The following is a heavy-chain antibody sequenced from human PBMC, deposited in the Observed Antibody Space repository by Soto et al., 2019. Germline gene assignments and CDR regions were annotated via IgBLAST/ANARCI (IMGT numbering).Heavy chain of an antibody. J-gene: IGHJ4*02. Sequence: QVHLVQSGAEVKKPGSSVKVSCEASADTFNSHTLSWVRQAPGQGLEWMGRIIPSLDMANYAQNFQGRVTITADKSTNTAYIELSSLRSEDTAIYYCARDVSLYGDFDQWGQGAVVTVSS. CDR3: ARDVSLYGDFDQ. CDR1: ADTFNSHT. D-gene: IGHD4-17*01. CDR2: IIPSLDMA. V-gene: IGHV1-69*08.